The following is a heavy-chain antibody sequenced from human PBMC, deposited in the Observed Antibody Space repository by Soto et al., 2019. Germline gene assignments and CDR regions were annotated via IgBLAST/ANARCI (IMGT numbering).Heavy chain of an antibody. V-gene: IGHV5-10-1*01. Sequence: GESLKISCKGSGYSFTSYWISWVRQMPGKGLEWMGRIDPSDSYTNYSPSFQGHVTISADKSISTAYLQWSSLKASDTAMYYCARLDGMITLELGMDVWGQGTTVTVSS. CDR1: GYSFTSYW. J-gene: IGHJ6*02. CDR3: ARLDGMITLELGMDV. CDR2: IDPSDSYT. D-gene: IGHD3-16*01.